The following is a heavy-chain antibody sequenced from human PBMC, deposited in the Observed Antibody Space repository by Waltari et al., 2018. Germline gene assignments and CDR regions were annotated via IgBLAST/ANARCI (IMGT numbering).Heavy chain of an antibody. CDR2: TYYRSKWYN. D-gene: IGHD6-19*01. CDR1: GDSFSSNSAP. Sequence: QVQLQQSGPVLAKPSQTLSLTCALSGDSFSSNSAPWHWIRQSPARGLEWLGRTYYRSKWYNDYAVSVKSRITINPDTSKTQFSLQLNSVTPEDTAVYYCAREKSSGWYVAWYFDYWGQGTLVTISS. CDR3: AREKSSGWYVAWYFDY. V-gene: IGHV6-1*01. J-gene: IGHJ4*02.